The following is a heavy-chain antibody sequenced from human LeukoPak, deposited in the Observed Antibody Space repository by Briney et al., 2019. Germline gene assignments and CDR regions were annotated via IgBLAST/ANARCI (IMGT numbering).Heavy chain of an antibody. CDR2: IRYDGSNK. CDR3: AKDGEYSSGVLDY. J-gene: IGHJ4*02. Sequence: TGGSLRLSCAASGFTFSSYGMHWVRQAPGKGLEWVAFIRYDGSNKYYADSVKGRFTISRDNSRNTLYLQMNSLRAEDTAVYYCAKDGEYSSGVLDYWGQGTLVTVSS. CDR1: GFTFSSYG. D-gene: IGHD6-19*01. V-gene: IGHV3-30*02.